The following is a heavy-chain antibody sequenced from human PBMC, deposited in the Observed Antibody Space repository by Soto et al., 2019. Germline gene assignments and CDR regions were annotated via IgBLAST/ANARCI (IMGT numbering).Heavy chain of an antibody. D-gene: IGHD3-9*01. V-gene: IGHV3-21*01. CDR2: ISSSSSYI. CDR3: ARPVLRYFDEMNWFDP. CDR1: GFTFSRYS. Sequence: PGGSLRLSCAASGFTFSRYSMNWVRQAPGKGLEWVSSISSSSSYIYYADSVKGRFTISRDNAKNSLYLQMNSLRAEDTAVYYCARPVLRYFDEMNWFDPWGQGTLVTVSS. J-gene: IGHJ5*02.